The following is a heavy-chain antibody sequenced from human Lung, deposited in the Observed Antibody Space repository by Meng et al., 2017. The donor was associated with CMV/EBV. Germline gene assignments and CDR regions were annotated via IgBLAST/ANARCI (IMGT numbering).Heavy chain of an antibody. CDR1: GFTFSNYN. CDR2: ISYRQAPEKGLVRVSYISYSTTT. J-gene: IGHJ6*02. CDR3: ARDSYGMDV. V-gene: IGHV3-48*04. Sequence: GESXKISXETSGFTFSNYNMHWVRQAPGKGLEWVSYISYRQAPEKGLVRVSYISYSTTTYYADSVKGRFTISRDDAKNSLYLQMNRLRVEDTAVYYCARDSYGMDVWGQGXTVTVSS.